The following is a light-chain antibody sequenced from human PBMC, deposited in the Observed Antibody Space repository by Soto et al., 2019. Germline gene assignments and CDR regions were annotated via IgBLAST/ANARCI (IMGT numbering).Light chain of an antibody. CDR3: QQRNIWPPVT. J-gene: IGKJ5*01. V-gene: IGKV3-11*01. Sequence: IVMTQSPATLSVSPGERATLSCRASQSVSSNLAWYQQKPGQAPRLLIYDASNRATGIPARFSGGGSGTDFTLTISRLEPEDSAVYYCQQRNIWPPVTFGQGTRLEIK. CDR2: DAS. CDR1: QSVSSN.